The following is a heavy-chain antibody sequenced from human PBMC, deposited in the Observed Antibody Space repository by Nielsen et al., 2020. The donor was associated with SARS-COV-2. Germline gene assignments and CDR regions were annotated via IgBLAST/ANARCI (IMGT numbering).Heavy chain of an antibody. Sequence: GESLKISCAASGFTFSSYGIHWVRQAPGKGLEWVAVASSDGSKKYYADSVKGRFTISRDNSKNTLYLQMNSLRAEDTAVYFCAKHRWGHFYDSIDYWGQGNLVTVSS. D-gene: IGHD3-22*01. J-gene: IGHJ4*02. CDR1: GFTFSSYG. CDR3: AKHRWGHFYDSIDY. CDR2: ASSDGSKK. V-gene: IGHV3-30*18.